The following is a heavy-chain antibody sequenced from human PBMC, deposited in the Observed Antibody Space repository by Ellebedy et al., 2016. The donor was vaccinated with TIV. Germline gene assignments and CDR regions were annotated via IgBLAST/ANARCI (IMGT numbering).Heavy chain of an antibody. CDR3: ARDSHYGYAMDV. CDR2: IDSGSRTI. Sequence: GGSLRLSCAAFGFPLSGYSMNWVRQAPGKGLEWLSHIDSGSRTIYYADSVKGRFTIFRDNARNSLYLQMNRLRDEDTAVYYCARDSHYGYAMDVWGQGTTVTVSS. J-gene: IGHJ6*02. CDR1: GFPLSGYS. V-gene: IGHV3-48*02. D-gene: IGHD3-10*01.